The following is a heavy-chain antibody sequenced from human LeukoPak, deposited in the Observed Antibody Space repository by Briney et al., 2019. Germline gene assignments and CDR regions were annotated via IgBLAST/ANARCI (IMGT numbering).Heavy chain of an antibody. CDR3: AKEDYGDPYWYFDL. Sequence: GGSLRLSCEASGFTFSSYALSWVRQAPGKGLEWVSAISGTGGSTYYADSVKGRFTISRDNSKNTLYLQMNSLRAEDTAVYYCAKEDYGDPYWYFDLWGRGTLVTASS. D-gene: IGHD4-17*01. V-gene: IGHV3-23*01. CDR2: ISGTGGST. J-gene: IGHJ2*01. CDR1: GFTFSSYA.